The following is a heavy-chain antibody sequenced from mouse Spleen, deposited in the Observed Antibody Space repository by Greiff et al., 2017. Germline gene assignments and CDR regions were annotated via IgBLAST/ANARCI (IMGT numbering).Heavy chain of an antibody. Sequence: VQLKQSGPELVKPGASVKISCKASGYSFTGYYMNWVKQSPEKSLEWIGEINPSTGGTTYNQKFKAKATLTVDKSSSTAYMQLKSLTSEDSAVYYCANYGSSFDYWGQGTTLTVSS. J-gene: IGHJ2*01. D-gene: IGHD1-1*01. V-gene: IGHV1-42*01. CDR3: ANYGSSFDY. CDR2: INPSTGGT. CDR1: GYSFTGYY.